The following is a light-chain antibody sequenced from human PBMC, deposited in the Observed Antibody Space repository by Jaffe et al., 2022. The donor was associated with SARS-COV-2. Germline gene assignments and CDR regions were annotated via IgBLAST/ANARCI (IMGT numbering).Light chain of an antibody. CDR3: CSYAGSSTWV. Sequence: QSALTQPASVSGSPGQSITISCTGTNSDVGAYNLVSWYQQHPGIAPKLIIYEGTKRPSGVSNRFSGSKSGNTASLTISGLQTEDEADYYCCSYAGSSTWVFGGGTKLTVV. V-gene: IGLV2-23*01. CDR2: EGT. CDR1: NSDVGAYNL. J-gene: IGLJ3*02.